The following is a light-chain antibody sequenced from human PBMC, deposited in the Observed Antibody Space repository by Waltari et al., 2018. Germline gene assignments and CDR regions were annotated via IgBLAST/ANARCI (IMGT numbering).Light chain of an antibody. V-gene: IGLV1-40*01. Sequence: QSVLTQPPSVSGAPGQRVTISCTGSGSNIGAGYDVHWYQQLPRAAPKLLIYGRPSRPFGVPPRFFGLTSGTSASLAITGLQAEDEADYYCQSYDTSLSVVFGGGTKLTVL. CDR3: QSYDTSLSVV. J-gene: IGLJ3*02. CDR2: GRP. CDR1: GSNIGAGYD.